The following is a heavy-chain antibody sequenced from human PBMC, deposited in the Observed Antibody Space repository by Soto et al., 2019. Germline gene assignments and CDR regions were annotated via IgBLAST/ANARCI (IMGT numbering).Heavy chain of an antibody. CDR2: IFYSGST. CDR1: GGSIRSYD. J-gene: IGHJ4*02. CDR3: ARGAADTAMVDS. D-gene: IGHD5-18*01. V-gene: IGHV4-59*01. Sequence: SETLSLTCTVSGGSIRSYDWTRIRQPPGKGLEWLGYIFYSGSTFYNPSLKSRVTISIHTSKSQFSLQLTSVTAADTAVYYCARGAADTAMVDSWGQGTLVTVSS.